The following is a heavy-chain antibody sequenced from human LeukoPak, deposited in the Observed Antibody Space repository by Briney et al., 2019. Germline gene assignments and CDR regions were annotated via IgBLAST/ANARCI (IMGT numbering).Heavy chain of an antibody. Sequence: SETLSLTCTVSGGSISSSSYYWGWIRQPPGKGLEWIGDIYYSGNTYYNPSLKSRVTMSEDTSKNRFSLKLSSVTAADTAVYFCARRITPSGNYDYWGQGTLVIVFS. CDR1: GGSISSSSYY. CDR3: ARRITPSGNYDY. J-gene: IGHJ4*02. D-gene: IGHD1-26*01. V-gene: IGHV4-39*01. CDR2: IYYSGNT.